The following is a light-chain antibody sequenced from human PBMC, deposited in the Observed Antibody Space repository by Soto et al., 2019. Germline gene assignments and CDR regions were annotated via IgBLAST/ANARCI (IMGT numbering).Light chain of an antibody. J-gene: IGLJ1*01. V-gene: IGLV2-14*02. CDR2: EGI. Sequence: QSALTQPASVSGSPGQSITISCSGTSSNIGGYNVVSWYQQHPGKAPKVIVYEGIKRPSGVSDRFSGSTSGSTASLTISGLQAEDEAEYFCISYKTDDTFVFGSGTKLTVL. CDR3: ISYKTDDTFV. CDR1: SSNIGGYNV.